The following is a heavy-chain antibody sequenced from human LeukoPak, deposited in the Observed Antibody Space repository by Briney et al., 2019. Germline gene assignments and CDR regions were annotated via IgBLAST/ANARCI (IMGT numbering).Heavy chain of an antibody. J-gene: IGHJ4*02. CDR2: INTRGGSI. V-gene: IGHV1-46*01. D-gene: IGHD3-22*01. Sequence: ASVKVSCKASGYTFTSYYIHWVRQAPGQGLDWMGIINTRGGSISYAQKFQGRVTMTRDTSTSTVYMELSSLRSEDTAVYYCARDAPDDSSGYYFDYRGQGTLVTVSS. CDR1: GYTFTSYY. CDR3: ARDAPDDSSGYYFDY.